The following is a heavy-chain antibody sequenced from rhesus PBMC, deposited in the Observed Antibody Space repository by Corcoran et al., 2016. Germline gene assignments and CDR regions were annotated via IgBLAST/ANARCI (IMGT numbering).Heavy chain of an antibody. CDR2: INGNRERP. V-gene: IGHV4-80*01. CDR1: GVSFSSYW. Sequence: QVQLQESGPGLVKPSETLSLTCAVSGVSFSSYWWIWIRQPPGTGLEWSGEINGNRERPNHKPARKSRDTSSKDAAKNQVSLKLSSVTAADTDVYYCARPRIAGTIGDYGLYSWGQGVVVTVSS. D-gene: IGHD1-1-1*01. CDR3: ARPRIAGTIGDYGLYS. J-gene: IGHJ6*01.